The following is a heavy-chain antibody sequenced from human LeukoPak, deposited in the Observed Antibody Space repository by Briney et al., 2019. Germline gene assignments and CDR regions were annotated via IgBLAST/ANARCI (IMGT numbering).Heavy chain of an antibody. CDR1: GFTVSSSY. V-gene: IGHV3-66*01. Sequence: GGSLRLSCAASGFTVSSSYMNWVRQAPGKGLEWVSVIYSGGSTYYADSVKGRFTISRDNSKNTLYLQMSSLRVEDTAVYYCVRDSSGHSLDYGGQGTLVTVSS. J-gene: IGHJ4*02. CDR3: VRDSSGHSLDY. D-gene: IGHD3-22*01. CDR2: IYSGGST.